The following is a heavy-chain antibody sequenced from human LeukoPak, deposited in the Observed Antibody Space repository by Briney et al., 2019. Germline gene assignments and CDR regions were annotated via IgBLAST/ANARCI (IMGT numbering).Heavy chain of an antibody. J-gene: IGHJ5*02. D-gene: IGHD5-18*01. V-gene: IGHV1-46*01. CDR2: INPSGGST. CDR1: GYTFSAYG. CDR3: ARAKGYSYVGSWFDP. Sequence: GASVKVSCKASGYTFSAYGITWVRQAPGQGLEWMGIINPSGGSTSYAQKFQGRVTMTRDTSTSTVYMELSSLRSEDTAVYYCARAKGYSYVGSWFDPWGQGTLVTVSS.